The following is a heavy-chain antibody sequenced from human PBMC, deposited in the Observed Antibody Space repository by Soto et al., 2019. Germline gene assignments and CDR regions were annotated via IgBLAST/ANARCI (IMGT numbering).Heavy chain of an antibody. CDR1: GGSISSSSYY. D-gene: IGHD6-6*01. CDR2: IYYSGST. Sequence: QLQLQESGPGLVKPSETLSLTCTVSGGSISSSSYYWGWIRQPPGKGLEWIGSIYYSGSTYYNPSLKSRVTISVDTSKNQFSLKLSSVTAADTAVYYCATQLEYSSSSGGNAFDIWGQGTMVTVSS. V-gene: IGHV4-39*01. CDR3: ATQLEYSSSSGGNAFDI. J-gene: IGHJ3*02.